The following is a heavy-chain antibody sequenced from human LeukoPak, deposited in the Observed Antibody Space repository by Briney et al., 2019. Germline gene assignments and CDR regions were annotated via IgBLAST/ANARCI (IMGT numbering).Heavy chain of an antibody. CDR1: GYTLTELS. D-gene: IGHD1-7*01. V-gene: IGHV1-24*01. Sequence: ASVKVSCKVSGYTLTELSMHWVRQAPGKGLEWMGGFDPEDGETIYAQKFQGRVTMTEDTSTDTAYMELSSLRSEDTAVYYCARDQFGDWNYFIYYYMDVWGKGTTVTVSS. CDR3: ARDQFGDWNYFIYYYMDV. J-gene: IGHJ6*03. CDR2: FDPEDGET.